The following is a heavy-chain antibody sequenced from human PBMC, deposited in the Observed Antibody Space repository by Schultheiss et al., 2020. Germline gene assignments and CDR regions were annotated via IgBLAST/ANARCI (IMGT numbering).Heavy chain of an antibody. Sequence: SETLSLTCTVSGASISSYYWSWIRQPPGKGLEWIGSIYYSGSTYYNPSLKSRVTISVDTSKNQFSLKLSSVTAADTAVYYCARDCVNYSYGCRGAFDYWGQGTLVTVSS. D-gene: IGHD5-18*01. CDR3: ARDCVNYSYGCRGAFDY. CDR2: IYYSGST. V-gene: IGHV4-39*07. CDR1: GASISSYY. J-gene: IGHJ4*02.